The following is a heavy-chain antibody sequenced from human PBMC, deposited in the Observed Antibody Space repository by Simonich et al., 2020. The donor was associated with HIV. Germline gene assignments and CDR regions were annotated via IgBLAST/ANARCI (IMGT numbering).Heavy chain of an antibody. V-gene: IGHV3-7*01. J-gene: IGHJ6*03. CDR3: ARAQGYNYYMDV. CDR2: IKQAGSEK. Sequence: GESGGGLVQPGESLRLSCEASGFILSYYWMSGVRQAPGKGLEWVANIKQAGSEKNYVDSVKGRFTISRDNAKNSLYLQMNSLRAEDTAVYYCARAQGYNYYMDVWGKGTTVIVSS. CDR1: GFILSYYW.